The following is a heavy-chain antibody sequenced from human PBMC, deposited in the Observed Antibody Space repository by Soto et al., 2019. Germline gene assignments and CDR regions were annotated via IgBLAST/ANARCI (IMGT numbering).Heavy chain of an antibody. V-gene: IGHV3-53*02. CDR2: IYSGGST. J-gene: IGHJ4*02. D-gene: IGHD2-15*01. CDR3: ARDPGNCSGGSCYGGGWYFDY. CDR1: GFTVSSNY. Sequence: EVQLVETGGGLIQPGGSLRLSCAASGFTVSSNYMSWVRQAPGKGLEWVSVIYSGGSTYYADSVKGRFTISRDNSKNTLYLQMNSRRAEDTAVYYCARDPGNCSGGSCYGGGWYFDYWGQGTLVTVSS.